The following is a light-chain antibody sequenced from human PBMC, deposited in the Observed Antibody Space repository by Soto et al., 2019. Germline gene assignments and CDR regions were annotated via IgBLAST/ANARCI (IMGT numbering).Light chain of an antibody. CDR1: SSDVGGYNY. V-gene: IGLV2-14*01. CDR2: EVT. J-gene: IGLJ1*01. Sequence: QSALTQPASVSGSPGQSITISCTGTSSDVGGYNYVSWYQQHPGIAPKLLIYEVTNRPSGVSTRFSGSKSGNTASLTISGLQAEDEAADHCCSSTSASTLLFLFGAGTKVTVL. CDR3: CSSTSASTLLFL.